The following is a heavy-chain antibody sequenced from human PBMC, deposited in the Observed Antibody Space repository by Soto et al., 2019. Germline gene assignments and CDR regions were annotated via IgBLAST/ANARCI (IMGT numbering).Heavy chain of an antibody. V-gene: IGHV1-2*04. Sequence: ASVKVSCKASGYTFSSYYMNWVRQAPGQGLEWLGIINPSGGYTTYAQKFQGWVTMTRDTSISTAYMELSRLRSDDTAVYYCARGGHGNDIVVVPAASGYYYYGMDVWGQGATVTVSS. D-gene: IGHD2-2*01. CDR1: GYTFSSYY. J-gene: IGHJ6*02. CDR3: ARGGHGNDIVVVPAASGYYYYGMDV. CDR2: INPSGGYT.